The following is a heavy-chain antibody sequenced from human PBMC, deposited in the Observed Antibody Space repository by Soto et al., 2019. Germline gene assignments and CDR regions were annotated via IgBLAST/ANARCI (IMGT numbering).Heavy chain of an antibody. Sequence: SESLSLTCAVSGCSISSGGYSWSWIRQPPGKGLEWIGYIYHSGSTYYNPSLKSRVTISVDRSKNQFSLKLSSVTAADTAVYYCARAGRNYDFWSGNDRNWFDPWGQGTLVTVSS. CDR3: ARAGRNYDFWSGNDRNWFDP. V-gene: IGHV4-30-2*01. CDR2: IYHSGST. J-gene: IGHJ5*02. D-gene: IGHD3-3*01. CDR1: GCSISSGGYS.